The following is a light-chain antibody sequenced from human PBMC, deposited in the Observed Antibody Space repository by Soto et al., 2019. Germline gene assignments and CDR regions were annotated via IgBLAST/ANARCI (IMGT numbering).Light chain of an antibody. CDR2: DAS. Sequence: EIVLTQSPATLSLSPGERATLSCRASQSVNSYLAWYQQKPGQAPRLLIYDASNRATGIPARFSGSGSVTDFTLTISSLEPEDFAVYYCQQRSNWPPLTFGGGTKVEIK. CDR1: QSVNSY. J-gene: IGKJ4*01. V-gene: IGKV3-11*01. CDR3: QQRSNWPPLT.